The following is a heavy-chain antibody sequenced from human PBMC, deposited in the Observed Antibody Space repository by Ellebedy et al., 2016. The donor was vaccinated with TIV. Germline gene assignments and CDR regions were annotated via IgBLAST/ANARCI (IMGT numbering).Heavy chain of an antibody. Sequence: GESLKISCEASGFTFSSYSMNWVRQAPGKGLEWVSSISTSSSYIYYADSVKGRFTISRDNAKKSLYLQMNSLRAEDTAVYYCAREVVSSGNYWGQGTLVTVSS. CDR2: ISTSSSYI. J-gene: IGHJ4*02. CDR3: AREVVSSGNY. D-gene: IGHD6-19*01. V-gene: IGHV3-21*01. CDR1: GFTFSSYS.